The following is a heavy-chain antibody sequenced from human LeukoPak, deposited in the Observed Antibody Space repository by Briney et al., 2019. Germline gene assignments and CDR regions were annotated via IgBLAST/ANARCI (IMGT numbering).Heavy chain of an antibody. CDR3: ARVDTVTSVIDY. CDR1: GYTFTGYY. D-gene: IGHD4-17*01. J-gene: IGHJ4*02. Sequence: ASVKVSCTASGYTFTGYYMHWVRQAPGQGLEWMGWINPNSGGTNYAQKFQGRVTMTRDTSISTAYMELSRLRSDDTAVYYCARVDTVTSVIDYWGQGTLVTVSS. V-gene: IGHV1-2*02. CDR2: INPNSGGT.